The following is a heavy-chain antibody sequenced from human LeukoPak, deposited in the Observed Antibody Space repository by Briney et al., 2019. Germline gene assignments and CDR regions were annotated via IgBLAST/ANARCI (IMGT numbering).Heavy chain of an antibody. CDR3: ARGTEKGDY. Sequence: GGSLRLSCAASGFTFSSYSMNWVRQAPGKGLEWVSYISSSSSTIYYADSVKGRFTISRDNAKNSLYLQMNSLRAEDTAVYYCARGTEKGDYWGQGTLVTVSS. D-gene: IGHD1-14*01. CDR2: ISSSSSTI. CDR1: GFTFSSYS. V-gene: IGHV3-48*04. J-gene: IGHJ4*02.